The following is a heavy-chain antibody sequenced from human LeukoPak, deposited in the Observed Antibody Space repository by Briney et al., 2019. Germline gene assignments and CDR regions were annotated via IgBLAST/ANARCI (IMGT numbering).Heavy chain of an antibody. CDR1: GYSISSGYY. J-gene: IGHJ3*02. Sequence: KPSETLSLTCAVSGYSISSGYYWGWIRQPPGKGLEWIGGIYHSGSTYYNPSLKSRVTISVDTSKNQFSLKLSSVTAADTAVYYCARGRTIGGYCSGGSCYTGGAFDIWGQGTMVTVSS. CDR2: IYHSGST. D-gene: IGHD2-15*01. CDR3: ARGRTIGGYCSGGSCYTGGAFDI. V-gene: IGHV4-38-2*01.